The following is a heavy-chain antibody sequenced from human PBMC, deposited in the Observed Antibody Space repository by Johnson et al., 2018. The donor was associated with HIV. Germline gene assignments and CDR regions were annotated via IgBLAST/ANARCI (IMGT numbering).Heavy chain of an antibody. CDR1: GFTFDDYG. Sequence: MQLVESGGGLVQPGGSLRLSCAASGFTFDDYGMSWVRQAPGKGLEWVSGINWDGTYTGYVGSVKGRFTISRDNGKNSLYLQMNSLRVEDTALYYCARAVRIGVGGTVLGASDIWGQGTMVTVSS. V-gene: IGHV3-20*04. CDR2: INWDGTYT. D-gene: IGHD6-13*01. J-gene: IGHJ3*02. CDR3: ARAVRIGVGGTVLGASDI.